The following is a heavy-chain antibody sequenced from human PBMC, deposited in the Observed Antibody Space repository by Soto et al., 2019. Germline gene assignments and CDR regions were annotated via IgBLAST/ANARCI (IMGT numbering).Heavy chain of an antibody. CDR2: ISYDGSNK. CDR1: GFTFRDYD. J-gene: IGHJ4*02. CDR3: ATAGTTVTSLFDY. D-gene: IGHD4-17*01. V-gene: IGHV3-30*03. Sequence: GGSLRLSCTTSGFTFRDYDMHWVRQAPGKGLEWVAVISYDGSNKYYADSVKGRFTISRDNSKNTLYLQMNSLRPEDTAVYYCATAGTTVTSLFDYWGQGSLVTVSS.